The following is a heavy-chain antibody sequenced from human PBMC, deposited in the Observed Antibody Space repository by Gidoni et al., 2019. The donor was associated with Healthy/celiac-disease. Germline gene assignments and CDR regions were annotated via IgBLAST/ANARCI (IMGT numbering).Heavy chain of an antibody. Sequence: EVQLVESGGGLVQPGRSLRLSCAASGFTFDDYAMHWVRQAPGKGLEWVSGISWNSGSIGYADSVKGRFTISRDNAKNSLYLQMNSLRAEDTALYYCAKDRGEADYYGMDVWGQGTTVTVSS. V-gene: IGHV3-9*01. D-gene: IGHD2-21*01. CDR2: ISWNSGSI. CDR3: AKDRGEADYYGMDV. J-gene: IGHJ6*02. CDR1: GFTFDDYA.